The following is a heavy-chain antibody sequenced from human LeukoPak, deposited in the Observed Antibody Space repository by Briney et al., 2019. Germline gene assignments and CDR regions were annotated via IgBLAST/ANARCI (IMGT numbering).Heavy chain of an antibody. Sequence: PSETLSLTCAVYGGSFSGYYWSWIRQPPGKGLEWIGEINHSGSTNYNPSLKSRVTISVDTSTNQYSLKLSSVTAADTAVYYCARGPGEEVAARLGYYYMDVWGKGTTVSVSS. CDR1: GGSFSGYY. CDR2: INHSGST. CDR3: ARGPGEEVAARLGYYYMDV. J-gene: IGHJ6*03. D-gene: IGHD6-6*01. V-gene: IGHV4-34*01.